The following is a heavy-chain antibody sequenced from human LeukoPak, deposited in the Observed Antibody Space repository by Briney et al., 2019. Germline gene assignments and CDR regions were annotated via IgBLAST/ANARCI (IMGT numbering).Heavy chain of an antibody. CDR3: ARAMTPIAFGDY. CDR2: ISSSSDTL. CDR1: GFSFSTYT. Sequence: GGSLRLSCAASGFSFSTYTMNWVRQAPGKGLEWVSYISSSSDTLLYADSVKGRFIISGDNAKNSLFLQMNSLRAEDTAVYYCARAMTPIAFGDYWGQGTLVTVSS. J-gene: IGHJ4*02. D-gene: IGHD2-21*01. V-gene: IGHV3-48*04.